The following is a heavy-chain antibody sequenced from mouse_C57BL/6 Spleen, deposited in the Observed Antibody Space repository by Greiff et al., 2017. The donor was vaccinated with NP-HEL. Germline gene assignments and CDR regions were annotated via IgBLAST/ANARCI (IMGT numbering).Heavy chain of an antibody. CDR3: TAGQDY. J-gene: IGHJ2*01. V-gene: IGHV1-15*01. Sequence: VQLVESGAELVRPGASVTLSCKASGYTFTDYEMHWVKQTPVHGLEWIGAIDPETGGTAYNQKFKGKAILTADKSSSTAYMELRSLTSEDSAVYYCTAGQDYWGQGTTLTVSS. D-gene: IGHD3-3*01. CDR1: GYTFTDYE. CDR2: IDPETGGT.